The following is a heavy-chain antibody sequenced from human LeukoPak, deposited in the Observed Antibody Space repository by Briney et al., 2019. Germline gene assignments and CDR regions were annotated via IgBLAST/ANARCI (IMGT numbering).Heavy chain of an antibody. Sequence: ASVKVSCKASGYTFTSYGISWVRQAPGQGLEWMGWISAYNGNTNYAQKLQGRVTMTTDTSTSTAYMELRSLRSDDTAVYYCARVLEIVVVPAANPNWFDPWGQGTLVTVSS. CDR3: ARVLEIVVVPAANPNWFDP. CDR1: GYTFTSYG. V-gene: IGHV1-18*01. D-gene: IGHD2-2*01. CDR2: ISAYNGNT. J-gene: IGHJ5*02.